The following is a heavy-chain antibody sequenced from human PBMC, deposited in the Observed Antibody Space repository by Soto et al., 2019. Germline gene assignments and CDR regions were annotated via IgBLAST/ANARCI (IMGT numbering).Heavy chain of an antibody. Sequence: QVQLVQSGAEVKKPGASVKVSCKASGYTFTSYGISWVRQAPGQGLEWMGWISAYNGNTNYAQKLQGRDTMTTDTPPGTAYRELRSLISAYTAVYYWARAQYDYDSSGYYYREGFFDYWGQGTLVTVSS. CDR2: ISAYNGNT. CDR3: ARAQYDYDSSGYYYREGFFDY. V-gene: IGHV1-18*01. D-gene: IGHD3-22*01. J-gene: IGHJ4*02. CDR1: GYTFTSYG.